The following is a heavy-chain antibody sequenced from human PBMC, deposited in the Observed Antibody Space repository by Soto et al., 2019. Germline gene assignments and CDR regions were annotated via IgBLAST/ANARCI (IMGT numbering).Heavy chain of an antibody. D-gene: IGHD6-13*01. Sequence: GGSLRLSCAASGFTFSDYAMHWVRQAPGKGLEWVASIWFDGATKYYADSVKGRFTISRDNSKNTVYLQMNSLRAEDSALYHCGRGGFSTNWRFDYWGQGTLVTVSS. CDR1: GFTFSDYA. J-gene: IGHJ4*02. V-gene: IGHV3-33*01. CDR2: IWFDGATK. CDR3: GRGGFSTNWRFDY.